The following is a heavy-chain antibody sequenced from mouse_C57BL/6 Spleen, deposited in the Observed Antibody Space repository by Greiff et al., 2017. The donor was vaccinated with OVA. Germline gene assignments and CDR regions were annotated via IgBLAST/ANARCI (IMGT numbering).Heavy chain of an antibody. CDR1: GYSFTSFD. J-gene: IGHJ3*01. D-gene: IGHD2-1*01. V-gene: IGHV1-85*01. Sequence: QVQLKESGPELVKPGASVKLSCKASGYSFTSFDINWVKPRPGQGLEWIGWIYPRDGSTMYNEKVKGKATLTVDTSFSTAYMALHSLTYEDSAVYFCARGDGNYGFAYWGQGTLVTVSA. CDR3: ARGDGNYGFAY. CDR2: IYPRDGST.